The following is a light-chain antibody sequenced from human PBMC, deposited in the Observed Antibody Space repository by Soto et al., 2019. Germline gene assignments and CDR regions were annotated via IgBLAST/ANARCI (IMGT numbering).Light chain of an antibody. J-gene: IGKJ1*01. CDR3: QQYGRSPWT. CDR2: GAS. Sequence: EIVLTQSPGTRSWSPGERATLSCRASQSVSSNYLAWYQQKPGQVPTLLIYGASSRATGIPDRFSGSGSGTDLTLTISRLEPEDSAVYYCQQYGRSPWTFGQGTKVDI. CDR1: QSVSSNY. V-gene: IGKV3-20*01.